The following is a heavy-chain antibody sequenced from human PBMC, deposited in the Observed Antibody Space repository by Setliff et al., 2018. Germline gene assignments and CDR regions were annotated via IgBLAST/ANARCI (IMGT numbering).Heavy chain of an antibody. CDR2: ISANNGNT. D-gene: IGHD3-3*01. CDR3: ARSPPTSTYYDFWSGYSYYFDY. J-gene: IGHJ4*02. V-gene: IGHV1-18*01. CDR1: GYTFTSYG. Sequence: ASVKVSCKASGYTFTSYGISWVRQAPGQGLEWMGWISANNGNTNYAQKFQGRVTMTRDTSASTAYMELSSLRSEDTAVYYCARSPPTSTYYDFWSGYSYYFDYWGQGTLVTVSS.